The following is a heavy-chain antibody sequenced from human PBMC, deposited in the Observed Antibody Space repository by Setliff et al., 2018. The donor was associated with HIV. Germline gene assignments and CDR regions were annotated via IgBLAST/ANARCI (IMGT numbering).Heavy chain of an antibody. J-gene: IGHJ3*02. CDR1: GGSFSGYY. CDR3: ARDLHIVVVTAFHDAFDI. D-gene: IGHD2-21*02. CDR2: INHSGST. Sequence: SETLSLTCAVYGGSFSGYYWSWIRQPPGKGREWIGEINHSGSTNYNPSLKSRVTISVDTSKNQFSLKLSSVTAADTAVYYCARDLHIVVVTAFHDAFDIWGQGTMVTVSS. V-gene: IGHV4-34*01.